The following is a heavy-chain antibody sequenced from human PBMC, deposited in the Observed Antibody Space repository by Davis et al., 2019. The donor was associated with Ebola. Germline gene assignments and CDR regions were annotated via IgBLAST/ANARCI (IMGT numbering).Heavy chain of an antibody. D-gene: IGHD3-22*01. CDR3: AGEGGRYYDSSGYVFDI. V-gene: IGHV1-46*01. J-gene: IGHJ3*02. CDR1: GYRFTSYY. CDR2: INPITGGT. Sequence: ASVTASCKASGYRFTSYYMHWVRQAPGQGLEWMGIINPITGGTSYAQNFQVRVNTTRDTSTSTVHMELSSPGSDDTAGYYGAGEGGRYYDSSGYVFDIWGQGTMVKVSS.